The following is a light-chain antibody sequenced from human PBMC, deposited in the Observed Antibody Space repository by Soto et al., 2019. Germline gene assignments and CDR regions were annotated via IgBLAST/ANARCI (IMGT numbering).Light chain of an antibody. CDR1: ENVGKY. CDR3: QQTHSIPWT. Sequence: DIQMTQSPSSKSASVGDRVTISCRASENVGKYLNWYQQKAGRAPELLIYGVSTLHSGVPSRFSGSASGTEFSLISASLQPDTSATYCWQQTHSIPWTFGQGAAVEIQ. J-gene: IGKJ1*01. V-gene: IGKV1-39*01. CDR2: GVS.